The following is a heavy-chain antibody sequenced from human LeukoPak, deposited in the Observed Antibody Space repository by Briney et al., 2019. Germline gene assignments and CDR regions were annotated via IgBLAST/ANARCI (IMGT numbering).Heavy chain of an antibody. J-gene: IGHJ5*02. CDR1: GFSFTNYW. CDR3: ARRDGYNPFDP. Sequence: GGSLRLSCAVSGFSFTNYWMHWVRQDPGKGLVWVSYISSDGSVTKYADSVKGRFTISRDNAKNTLYLQMNSLRAEDTAVYYCARRDGYNPFDPWGQGTLVTVSS. CDR2: ISSDGSVT. V-gene: IGHV3-74*03. D-gene: IGHD5-24*01.